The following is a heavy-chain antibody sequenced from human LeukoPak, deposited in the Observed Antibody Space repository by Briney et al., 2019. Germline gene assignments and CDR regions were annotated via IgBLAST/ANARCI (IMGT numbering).Heavy chain of an antibody. Sequence: PGGSLRLSCAASGFTFSSYWISWVRQAPGKGLEWVANIKQDGSEKYYVDSVKGRFTISRDNAKNSLYLQMNSLRAEDTAVYYCARGRSGYSFYYYYMDVWGKGTTVTVSS. CDR3: ARGRSGYSFYYYYMDV. CDR1: GFTFSSYW. V-gene: IGHV3-7*01. J-gene: IGHJ6*03. D-gene: IGHD3-3*01. CDR2: IKQDGSEK.